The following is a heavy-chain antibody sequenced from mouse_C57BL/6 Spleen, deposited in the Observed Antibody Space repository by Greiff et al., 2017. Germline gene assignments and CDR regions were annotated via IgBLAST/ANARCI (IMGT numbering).Heavy chain of an antibody. CDR2: ISSGSSTI. V-gene: IGHV5-17*01. J-gene: IGHJ4*01. CDR3: AREEYYSFMDY. CDR1: GFTFSDYG. Sequence: EVQLVESGGGLVKPGGSLKLSCAASGFTFSDYGMHWVRQAPEKGLEWVAYISSGSSTIYYADTVKGRFTIARDNAKNTLCLQMTSLRSEDTAMYYCAREEYYSFMDYWGQGTSVTVSS.